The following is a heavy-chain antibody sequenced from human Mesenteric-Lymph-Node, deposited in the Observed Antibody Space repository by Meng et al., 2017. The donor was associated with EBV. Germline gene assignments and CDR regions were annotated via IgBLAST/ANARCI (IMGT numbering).Heavy chain of an antibody. Sequence: VPLQESGPGLVNPSEPLSLPSPVSGGSISSYYWSLIRQPPGKGLEWIGYIYYSGSTNYNPSLKSRVTISVDTSKNQFSLKLRSVTAADTAVYYCARDLLCSGGSCYGYWGQGTLVTVSS. CDR2: IYYSGST. CDR1: GGSISSYY. D-gene: IGHD2-15*01. CDR3: ARDLLCSGGSCYGY. V-gene: IGHV4-59*01. J-gene: IGHJ4*02.